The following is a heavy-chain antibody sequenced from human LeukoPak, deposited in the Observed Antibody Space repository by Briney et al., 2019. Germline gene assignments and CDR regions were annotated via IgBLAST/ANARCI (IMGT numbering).Heavy chain of an antibody. J-gene: IGHJ6*02. Sequence: ASEKVSCKASGGTFSSYAISWVRQAPGQGLEWMGGIIPIFGTANYAQKFQGRVTITADESTSTAYMELSSLRSEDTAVYYCARDHVVVVPAAIGGYYYGMDVWGQGTTVTVSS. CDR3: ARDHVVVVPAAIGGYYYGMDV. CDR1: GGTFSSYA. CDR2: IIPIFGTA. D-gene: IGHD2-2*01. V-gene: IGHV1-69*13.